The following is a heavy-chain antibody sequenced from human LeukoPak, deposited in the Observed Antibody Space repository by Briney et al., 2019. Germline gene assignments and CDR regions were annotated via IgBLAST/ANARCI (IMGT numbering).Heavy chain of an antibody. Sequence: SETLSLTCAVYGGSFSGYYWSWIRQPPGKGLEWIGEINHSGSTNYNPSPKSRVTISVDTSKNQFSLKLSSVTAADTAVYYCARCVPATASRGDWFDPWGQGTLVTVSS. J-gene: IGHJ5*02. D-gene: IGHD2-2*01. CDR2: INHSGST. CDR3: ARCVPATASRGDWFDP. V-gene: IGHV4-34*01. CDR1: GGSFSGYY.